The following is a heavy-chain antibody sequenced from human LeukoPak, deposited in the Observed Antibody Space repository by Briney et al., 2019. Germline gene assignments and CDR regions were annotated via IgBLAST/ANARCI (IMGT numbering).Heavy chain of an antibody. D-gene: IGHD6-19*01. Sequence: ASVKVSCKVSGYTPTELSMHWVRQAPGKGLEWMGGFDPEDGETIYAQKFQGRVTMTEDTSTDTAYMELSSLRSEDTAVYYCATGGDSSGWYGFDYWGQGTLVTDSS. J-gene: IGHJ4*02. V-gene: IGHV1-24*01. CDR1: GYTPTELS. CDR3: ATGGDSSGWYGFDY. CDR2: FDPEDGET.